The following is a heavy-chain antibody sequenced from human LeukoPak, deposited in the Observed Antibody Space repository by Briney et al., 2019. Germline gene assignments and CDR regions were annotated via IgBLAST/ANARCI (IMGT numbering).Heavy chain of an antibody. CDR2: VGTASDT. J-gene: IGHJ4*02. D-gene: IGHD3-3*01. CDR1: GFTFSSYY. CDR3: VRGLPSRTTYYDFWSGYPYFDY. V-gene: IGHV3-13*04. Sequence: GGSLRLSCAASGFTFSSYYMHWVRQVTGKGLEWVSAVGTASDTYYPGSVKGRFTISRDNAKDSLYLQMNSLRAGDTAVYYCVRGLPSRTTYYDFWSGYPYFDYWGQGTLVTVSS.